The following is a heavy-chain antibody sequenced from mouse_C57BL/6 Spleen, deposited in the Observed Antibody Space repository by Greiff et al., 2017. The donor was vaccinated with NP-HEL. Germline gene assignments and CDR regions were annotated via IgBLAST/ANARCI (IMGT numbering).Heavy chain of an antibody. D-gene: IGHD2-4*01. Sequence: DVKLVESGGDLVKPGGSLKLSCAASGFTFSSYGMSWVRQTPDKRLEWVATISSGGSYTYYPDSVQGRFTISRDNAKNTLYLQMSSLKSESTAMYYCARQGDYDEFAYWGQGTLVTVSA. V-gene: IGHV5-6*02. J-gene: IGHJ3*01. CDR1: GFTFSSYG. CDR2: ISSGGSYT. CDR3: ARQGDYDEFAY.